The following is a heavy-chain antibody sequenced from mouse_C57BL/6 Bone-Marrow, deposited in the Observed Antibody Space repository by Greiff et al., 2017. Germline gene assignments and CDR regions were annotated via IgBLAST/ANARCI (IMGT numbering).Heavy chain of an antibody. Sequence: VQLQQSGAELVRPGASVKLSCTASGFNIKDDYMHWVKQRPEQGLEWIGWIDPENGDTEYASKFQGKATITADTSSNPAYLQLSSLTSEDTAVYYCTTSDYAWFAYWGQGTLVTVSA. CDR3: TTSDYAWFAY. J-gene: IGHJ3*01. D-gene: IGHD2-4*01. V-gene: IGHV14-4*01. CDR2: IDPENGDT. CDR1: GFNIKDDY.